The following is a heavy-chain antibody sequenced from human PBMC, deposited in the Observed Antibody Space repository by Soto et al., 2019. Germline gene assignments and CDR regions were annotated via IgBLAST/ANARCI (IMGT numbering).Heavy chain of an antibody. CDR3: ARCRRYYVCNDYYNYFDY. V-gene: IGHV1-69*08. CDR1: GGTFSTYT. CDR2: IIPILNTV. D-gene: IGHD3-22*01. J-gene: IGHJ4*01. Sequence: SVKVSCKASGGTFSTYTISWVRQAPGQGLEWMGRIIPILNTVNYAQKFQGRVTITADKSTSTAYMELSSLRSEDTAVYYCARCRRYYVCNDYYNYFDYSGHGTLITVSS.